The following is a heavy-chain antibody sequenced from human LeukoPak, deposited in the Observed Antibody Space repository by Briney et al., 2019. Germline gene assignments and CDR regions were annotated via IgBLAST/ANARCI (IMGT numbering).Heavy chain of an antibody. V-gene: IGHV4-34*01. D-gene: IGHD3-16*01. J-gene: IGHJ4*02. CDR2: INHSGST. Sequence: PETLSLTCAVYGGSFSGYYWSWIRQHPGKGLEWIGEINHSGSTNYNPSLKSRVTISVDTSKNQFSLKLNSVTATDTAVYYCARHYGPWGQGTLVTVSS. CDR1: GGSFSGYY. CDR3: ARHYGP.